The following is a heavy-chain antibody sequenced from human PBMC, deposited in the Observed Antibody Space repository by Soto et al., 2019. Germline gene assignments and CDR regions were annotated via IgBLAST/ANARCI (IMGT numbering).Heavy chain of an antibody. CDR3: ARGSTALGHYGMDV. CDR2: IYPGDSDT. J-gene: IGHJ6*02. D-gene: IGHD1-7*01. CDR1: GYMITSFG. Sequence: PAEPKQICKNGAGYMITSFGGGWVRQMPGKGLEWMGIIYPGDSDTRYSPSFQGQVTISADKSISTAYLQWSSLKASDTAMYYCARGSTALGHYGMDVWGQGTTVTVSS. V-gene: IGHV5-51*01.